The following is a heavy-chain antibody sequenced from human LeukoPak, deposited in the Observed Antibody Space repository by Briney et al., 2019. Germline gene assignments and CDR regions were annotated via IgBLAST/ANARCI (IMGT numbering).Heavy chain of an antibody. CDR1: GFTFSNAW. CDR3: TTEPDWFDP. CDR2: IKSKTDGGTT. Sequence: GGSLRLSCAASGFTFSNAWMSWVRQAPGKGLEWAGRIKSKTDGGTTDYAAPVKGRFTISRDDSKNTLYLQMNSLKTEDTAVYYCTTEPDWFDPWGQGTLVTVSS. J-gene: IGHJ5*02. V-gene: IGHV3-15*01.